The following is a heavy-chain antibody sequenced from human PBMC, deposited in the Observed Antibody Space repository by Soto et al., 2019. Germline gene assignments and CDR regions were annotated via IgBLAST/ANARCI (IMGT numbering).Heavy chain of an antibody. CDR2: ISGSGGST. D-gene: IGHD3-22*01. J-gene: IGHJ3*02. Sequence: PGGSLRLSCAASVFTFSSYAMSWVRQAPGKGLEWVSAISGSGGSTYYADSVKGRFTISRDNSKNTLYLQMNSLRAEDTAVYYCAKDVVSWSYYYDSSGYYESDAFDIWGQGTMVTVSS. V-gene: IGHV3-23*01. CDR1: VFTFSSYA. CDR3: AKDVVSWSYYYDSSGYYESDAFDI.